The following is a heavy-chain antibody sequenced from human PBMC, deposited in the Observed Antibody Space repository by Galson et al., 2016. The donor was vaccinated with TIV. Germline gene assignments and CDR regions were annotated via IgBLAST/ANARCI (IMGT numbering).Heavy chain of an antibody. J-gene: IGHJ4*02. D-gene: IGHD3-22*01. CDR3: ARRDSTGISNFDF. Sequence: QSGAEVTKPGESLKISCKGSGYSFTNYWIAWVRQMPGKGLEWMGIIYPDDSDTRYSPSFQGQVTITADKSTRTAYLQWSSLKASDTAVYYCARRDSTGISNFDFWGQGTLVTVSS. V-gene: IGHV5-51*01. CDR2: IYPDDSDT. CDR1: GYSFTNYW.